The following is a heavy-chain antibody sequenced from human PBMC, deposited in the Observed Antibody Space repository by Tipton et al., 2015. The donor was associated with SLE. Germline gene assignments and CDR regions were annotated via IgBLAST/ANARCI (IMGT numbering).Heavy chain of an antibody. V-gene: IGHV1-18*01. CDR1: GYTFSSYD. Sequence: QLVQSGAEVKKPGASVKVSCKASGYTFSSYDITWVRQAPGQGLEWMGWISAYNGNTNYAQRLQGRVTMTTDTSTSTAYMELRSLRSDDTAVYYCATVEIYGYYDYVMDVWGQGTTVTVSS. CDR2: ISAYNGNT. J-gene: IGHJ6*02. CDR3: ATVEIYGYYDYVMDV. D-gene: IGHD5-24*01.